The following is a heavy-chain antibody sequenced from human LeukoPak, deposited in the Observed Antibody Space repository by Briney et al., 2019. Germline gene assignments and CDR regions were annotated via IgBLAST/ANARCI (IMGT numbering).Heavy chain of an antibody. J-gene: IGHJ4*02. CDR2: INHSGST. CDR1: GGSFSGYY. CDR3: ARGGYYDILTRVFDY. Sequence: SETLSLTCAVYGGSFSGYYWSWIRQPPGKGLEWIGEINHSGSTNYNPSLKSRVTISVDTSKNQFSLKLSSVTAADTAVYYCARGGYYDILTRVFDYWGQGTLVTVSS. V-gene: IGHV4-34*01. D-gene: IGHD3-9*01.